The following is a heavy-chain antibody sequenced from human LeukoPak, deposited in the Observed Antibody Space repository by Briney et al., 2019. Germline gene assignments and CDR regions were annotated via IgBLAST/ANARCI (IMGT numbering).Heavy chain of an antibody. Sequence: ASVKVSCKASGYTFTSYGISWVRQAPGQGLDWMGWISAYNGNTNYAQKLQGRVTMTTDTSTSTAYMELRSLRSDDTAVYYCARDWDDILTGQSPYYYYGMDVWGQGTTVTVSS. J-gene: IGHJ6*02. V-gene: IGHV1-18*01. CDR2: ISAYNGNT. CDR3: ARDWDDILTGQSPYYYYGMDV. CDR1: GYTFTSYG. D-gene: IGHD3-9*01.